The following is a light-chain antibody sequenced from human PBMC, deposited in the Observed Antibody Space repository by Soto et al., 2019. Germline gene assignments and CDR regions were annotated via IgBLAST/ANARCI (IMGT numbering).Light chain of an antibody. CDR1: QSISSW. CDR2: DAS. V-gene: IGKV1-5*01. CDR3: HQYDNLSQT. J-gene: IGKJ3*01. Sequence: DIQMTQSPSTLSASVGDRVTITCRASQSISSWLAWYQQKPGKAPKLLIYDASSLESGVPSRFSGSGSGTEFTLTISSLQPEDIATYFCHQYDNLSQTFGPGTKVDIK.